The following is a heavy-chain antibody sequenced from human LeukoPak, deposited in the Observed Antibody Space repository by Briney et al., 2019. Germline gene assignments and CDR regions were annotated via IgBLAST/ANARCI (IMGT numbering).Heavy chain of an antibody. Sequence: SETLSLXCAVYGGSFSGYYWSWIRQPPGKALEWIGEINHSGSTNYNPSLKSRVTISVDTSKNQFSLKLSSVTAADTAVYYCARAGDCSSTSCYPLVDYWGQGTLVTVSS. CDR1: GGSFSGYY. D-gene: IGHD2-2*01. J-gene: IGHJ4*02. CDR2: INHSGST. CDR3: ARAGDCSSTSCYPLVDY. V-gene: IGHV4-34*01.